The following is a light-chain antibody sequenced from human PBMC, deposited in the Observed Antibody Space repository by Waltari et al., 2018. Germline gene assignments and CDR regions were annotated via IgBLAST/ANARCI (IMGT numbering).Light chain of an antibody. J-gene: IGKJ4*01. CDR2: AAS. CDR3: QQLKSYPIT. CDR1: LVILGY. Sequence: TQLTQSPSSLAASVGDRVTISCRTSLVILGYLAWYQQKPGKAPKLLTYAASTLQSGVPSRFSGSGSGMDFNITISNLQPEDFATYYCQQLKSYPITFGGGTKVEIK. V-gene: IGKV1-9*01.